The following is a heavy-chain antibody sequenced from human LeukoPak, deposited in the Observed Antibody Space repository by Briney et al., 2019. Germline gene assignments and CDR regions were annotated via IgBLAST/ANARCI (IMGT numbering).Heavy chain of an antibody. V-gene: IGHV3-64*01. CDR1: GFTFSSYA. J-gene: IGHJ4*02. D-gene: IGHD2-15*01. CDR2: ISSNGGST. Sequence: GGSLRLSCAASGFTFSSYAMHWVRQAPGKGLEYVSAISSNGGSTYYANSVKGRFTISRDNSKNTLYLQMGSLRAEDMAVYYCARVCPPPYCSGGSCYSGAFDYWGQGTLVTVSS. CDR3: ARVCPPPYCSGGSCYSGAFDY.